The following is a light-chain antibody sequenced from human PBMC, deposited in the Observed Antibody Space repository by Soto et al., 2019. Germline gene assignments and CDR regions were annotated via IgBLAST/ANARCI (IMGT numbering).Light chain of an antibody. CDR2: DAS. Sequence: EIVLTQSPVTLSLSPGERATLSCRASQSVSSYLAWYQQKLGQAPRLLIYDASTRATGIPARFSGSGSGTDFTLTITSLEPEDFAVYYCQQRSNWPPTFGQGTKVDIK. CDR1: QSVSSY. J-gene: IGKJ1*01. V-gene: IGKV3-11*01. CDR3: QQRSNWPPT.